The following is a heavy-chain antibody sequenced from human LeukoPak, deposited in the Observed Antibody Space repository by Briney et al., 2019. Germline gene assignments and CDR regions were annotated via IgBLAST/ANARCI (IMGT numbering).Heavy chain of an antibody. J-gene: IGHJ6*03. CDR2: IIPIFGTA. D-gene: IGHD4-17*01. Sequence: GSSVKVSCKASGGTFSSYAISWVRQAPGQGLEWMGGIIPIFGTANYAQKFQGRVTITTDESTSTAYMELSSLRSEDTAVYYCAGGATVTTYYYYYYMDVWGKGTTVTVSS. CDR1: GGTFSSYA. V-gene: IGHV1-69*05. CDR3: AGGATVTTYYYYYYMDV.